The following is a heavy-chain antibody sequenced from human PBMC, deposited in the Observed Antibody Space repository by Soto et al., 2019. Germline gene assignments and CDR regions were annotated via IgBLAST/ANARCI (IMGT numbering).Heavy chain of an antibody. Sequence: SQTLSRTCASSGDSVSSNSAAWNWIRQSPSRGLEWLGRTYYRSKWYNDYAVSVKSRITINPDTSKNQFSLQLNSVTPEDTAVYYCARFTGEPTDQSFDIWYPAPMVTVS. V-gene: IGHV6-1*01. J-gene: IGHJ3*02. CDR2: TYYRSKWYN. CDR1: GDSVSSNSAA. D-gene: IGHD3-16*01. CDR3: ARFTGEPTDQSFDI.